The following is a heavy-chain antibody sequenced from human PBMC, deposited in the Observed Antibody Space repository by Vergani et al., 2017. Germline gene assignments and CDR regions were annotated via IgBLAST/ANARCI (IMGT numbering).Heavy chain of an antibody. D-gene: IGHD2-2*02. CDR1: GFTFSSYA. J-gene: IGHJ4*02. CDR3: AKGGIVVVPAATPFDY. V-gene: IGHV3-23*03. Sequence: EVQLLESGGGLVQPGGSLRLSCAASGFTFSSYAMSWVRQAPGKGLEWVSVIYSGGSSTYYADSVKGRFTISRDNSKNTLYLQMNSLIAEDTAVYYCAKGGIVVVPAATPFDYWGQGTLVTVSS. CDR2: IYSGGSST.